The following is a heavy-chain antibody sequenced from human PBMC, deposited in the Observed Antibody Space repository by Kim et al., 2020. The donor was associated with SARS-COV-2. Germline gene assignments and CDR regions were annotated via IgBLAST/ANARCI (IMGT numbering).Heavy chain of an antibody. CDR2: IYYSGST. V-gene: IGHV4-59*01. J-gene: IGHJ4*02. Sequence: SETLSLTCTVSGGSISSYYWSWIRQPPGKGLEWIGYIYYSGSTNYNPSLKSRVTISVDTSKNQFSLKLSSVTAADTAVYYCASSYCSSTSCYLSHDYWGQGTLVTVSS. CDR3: ASSYCSSTSCYLSHDY. D-gene: IGHD2-2*01. CDR1: GGSISSYY.